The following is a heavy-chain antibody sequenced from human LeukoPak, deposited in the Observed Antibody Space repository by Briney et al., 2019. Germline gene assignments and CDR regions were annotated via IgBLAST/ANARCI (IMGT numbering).Heavy chain of an antibody. CDR2: IIPILGIA. CDR3: ARGANWGFEDY. Sequence: ASVKVSCKASGGTFSSYAISWMRQAPGQGLEWMGRIIPILGIANYAQKFQGRVTITADKSTSTAYMELSSLRSEDTAVYYCARGANWGFEDYWGQGTLVTVSS. V-gene: IGHV1-69*04. CDR1: GGTFSSYA. D-gene: IGHD7-27*01. J-gene: IGHJ4*02.